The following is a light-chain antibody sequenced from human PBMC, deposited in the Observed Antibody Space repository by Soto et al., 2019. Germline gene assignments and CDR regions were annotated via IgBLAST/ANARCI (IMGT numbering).Light chain of an antibody. CDR3: SSYTSSSTLVL. Sequence: QSVLSQPASVSWSPGQSITISCTGTSSDVGGYNYVSWYQQHPGKAPKLMIYEVSNRPSGVSNRFSGSKSGNTASLTISGLQAEDEADYYCSSYTSSSTLVLFGGGTKLTVL. J-gene: IGLJ2*01. CDR1: SSDVGGYNY. CDR2: EVS. V-gene: IGLV2-14*01.